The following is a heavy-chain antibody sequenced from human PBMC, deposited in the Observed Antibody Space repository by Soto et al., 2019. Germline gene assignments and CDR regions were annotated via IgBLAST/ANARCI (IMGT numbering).Heavy chain of an antibody. CDR3: ARVGVYYYYYYMDV. J-gene: IGHJ6*03. CDR2: INAGNGNT. Sequence: ASVKVSCKASGYTFTSYAMHWVRQAPGQRLEWMGWINAGNGNTKYSQKFQGRVTITRDTSASTAYMELSSLRSEDTAVYYCARVGVYYYYYYMDVWGKGTTVTVSS. CDR1: GYTFTSYA. D-gene: IGHD3-10*01. V-gene: IGHV1-3*01.